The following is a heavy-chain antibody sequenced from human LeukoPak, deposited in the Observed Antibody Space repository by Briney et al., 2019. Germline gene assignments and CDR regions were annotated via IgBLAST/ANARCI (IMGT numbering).Heavy chain of an antibody. D-gene: IGHD1-26*01. CDR1: GNTFTGYY. Sequence: ASVKVSCKASGNTFTGYYMHWVRQAPGQGLEWMGWINPNSGGTNYAQKFQGRVTMTRDTSISTAYMELSRLRSDDTAVYYCARGLGGVGVFDYWGQGTLVTVSS. CDR3: ARGLGGVGVFDY. CDR2: INPNSGGT. J-gene: IGHJ4*02. V-gene: IGHV1-2*02.